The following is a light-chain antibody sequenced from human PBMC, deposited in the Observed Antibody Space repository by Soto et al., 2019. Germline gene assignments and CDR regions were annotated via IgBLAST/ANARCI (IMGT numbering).Light chain of an antibody. CDR2: VVT. V-gene: IGLV2-11*01. Sequence: QSALTQPRSVSGSPGQSLTISCSGTSSDVGGYNHVSWYQQHPGKAPKLLIYVVTKRPSGVPDRFSGSKSGNTASLTISGLQAEDEDDYYCCSYAGSYTFVVFGEGTKLTVL. CDR1: SSDVGGYNH. J-gene: IGLJ2*01. CDR3: CSYAGSYTFVV.